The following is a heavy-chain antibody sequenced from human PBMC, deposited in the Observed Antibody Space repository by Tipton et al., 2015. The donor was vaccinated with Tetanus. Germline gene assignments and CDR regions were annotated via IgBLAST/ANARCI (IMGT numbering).Heavy chain of an antibody. CDR2: INHSGNT. CDR3: ATDEYSNGLFRN. Sequence: TLSLTCAVYGASFSDYYWSWIRQAPGKGLEWIGEINHSGNTNHNPSLKSRVTLSVDTSKNQFSLKLSSVTAADTAVYYCATDEYSNGLFRNWGQGTQVTVST. V-gene: IGHV4-34*01. CDR1: GASFSDYY. D-gene: IGHD2/OR15-2a*01. J-gene: IGHJ4*02.